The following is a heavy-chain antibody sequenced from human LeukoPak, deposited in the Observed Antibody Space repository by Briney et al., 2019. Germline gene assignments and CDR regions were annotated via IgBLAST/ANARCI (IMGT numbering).Heavy chain of an antibody. CDR1: GFTFSSYW. V-gene: IGHV3-7*01. D-gene: IGHD6-13*01. CDR3: ARLVLSRSWFDDF. CDR2: IKGDGSAQ. Sequence: PGGSLRLSCAASGFTFSSYWMSWVRQAPGKGLEWVANIKGDGSAQYYVDSVKGRFTITRDNAKSSLLLQMNSLRAEDTAVYYCARLVLSRSWFDDFWGQGTLVTVSS. J-gene: IGHJ4*02.